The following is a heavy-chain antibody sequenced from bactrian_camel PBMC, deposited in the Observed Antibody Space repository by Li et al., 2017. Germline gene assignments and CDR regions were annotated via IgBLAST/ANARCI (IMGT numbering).Heavy chain of an antibody. J-gene: IGHJ6*01. V-gene: IGHV3S1*01. D-gene: IGHD2*01. CDR1: GFTFSTYW. CDR2: ITSARTTLADGSRV. Sequence: HVQLVESGGGLVQPGGSLRLSCQASGFTFSTYWMYWVRQDPGKGLEWVATITSARTTLADGSRVVYADSVKGRFTISGDNAKNTLYLLMNDLKPEDTAMYYCAAYSENGGSAYSTCRYNSWGGGTQVTVS. CDR3: AAYSENGGSAYSTCRYNS.